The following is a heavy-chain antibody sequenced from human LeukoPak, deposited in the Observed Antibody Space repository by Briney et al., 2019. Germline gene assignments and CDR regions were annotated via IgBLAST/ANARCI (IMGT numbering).Heavy chain of an antibody. CDR2: INWNGGST. CDR3: ARRDYDENAFDI. J-gene: IGHJ3*02. V-gene: IGHV3-20*04. CDR1: GFTFDNYG. D-gene: IGHD4-17*01. Sequence: PGGSLRLSCAASGFTFDNYGMSWVRQAPGKGLEWVSGINWNGGSTGYADSVKGRFTISRDNAKNSLYLQMNSLRAEDTALYYCARRDYDENAFDIWGQGTMVTVSS.